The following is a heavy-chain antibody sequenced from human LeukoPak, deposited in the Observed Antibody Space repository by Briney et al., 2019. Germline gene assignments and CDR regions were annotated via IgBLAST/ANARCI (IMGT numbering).Heavy chain of an antibody. CDR1: GYSFTSYW. J-gene: IGHJ3*02. V-gene: IGHV5-51*01. CDR2: IYPGDSDT. Sequence: GESLKISCKGSGYSFTSYWIGWVRQIPGKGLEWMGIIYPGDSDTRYSPSFQGQVTISADKSISTAYLQWSSLKASDTAMYYCARAYDSSGYSPSADAFDIWGQGTMVTVSS. D-gene: IGHD3-22*01. CDR3: ARAYDSSGYSPSADAFDI.